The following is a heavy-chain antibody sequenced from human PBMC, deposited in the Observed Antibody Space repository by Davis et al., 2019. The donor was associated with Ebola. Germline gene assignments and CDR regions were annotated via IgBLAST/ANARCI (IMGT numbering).Heavy chain of an antibody. Sequence: SETLSLTCTVSGGSISSYYWSWIRQPPGKGLEWIGYIYYSGSTNYNPSLKSRVTISVDTSKNQFSLKLSSVTAADTAVYYCARDLVLGYCSSTSCSSAYYGMDVWGQGTTVTVSS. V-gene: IGHV4-59*12. CDR1: GGSISSYY. J-gene: IGHJ6*01. CDR2: IYYSGST. CDR3: ARDLVLGYCSSTSCSSAYYGMDV. D-gene: IGHD2-2*01.